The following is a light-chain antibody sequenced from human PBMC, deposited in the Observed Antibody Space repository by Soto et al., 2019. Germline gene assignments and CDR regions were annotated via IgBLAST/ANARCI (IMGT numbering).Light chain of an antibody. CDR3: QQYGSSPWT. CDR2: GAS. Sequence: EIVLTQSPGTLSLSPGERATLSCRASQSVSSNYLAWYQQKPGQAPRLLIYGASSRATGIPDRFSGSGSRTDFTVNISRLEPEDFAVYYWQQYGSSPWTFGQGTKVEIK. V-gene: IGKV3-20*01. CDR1: QSVSSNY. J-gene: IGKJ1*01.